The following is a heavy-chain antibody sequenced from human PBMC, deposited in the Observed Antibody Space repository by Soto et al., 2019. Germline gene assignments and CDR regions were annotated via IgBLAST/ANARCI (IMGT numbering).Heavy chain of an antibody. J-gene: IGHJ4*02. CDR2: ISYDGSNK. V-gene: IGHV3-30-3*01. D-gene: IGHD4-17*01. Sequence: GGSLRLSCVASGFTFSNYAMNWVRQAPGKGLEWVAVISYDGSNKYYADSVKGRITISRDNSRNTLYLQMNNLRAEDTAMYYCARDLGNNYGSFAYWGQGTLVTVSS. CDR3: ARDLGNNYGSFAY. CDR1: GFTFSNYA.